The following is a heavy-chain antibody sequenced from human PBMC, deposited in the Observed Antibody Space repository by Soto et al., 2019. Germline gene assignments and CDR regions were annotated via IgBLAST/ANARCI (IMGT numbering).Heavy chain of an antibody. Sequence: LRLSCAASGFTCSEYYVSWIRQTPGKGLEWIGYSSNSGSFTRYADSVKGRFSTSRDNAKNSLYLQINSLRGEDTAIYYCVRSGDNYNLLDFWGQGTPVTVSS. J-gene: IGHJ4*02. D-gene: IGHD1-1*01. V-gene: IGHV3-11*06. CDR3: VRSGDNYNLLDF. CDR1: GFTCSEYY. CDR2: SSNSGSFT.